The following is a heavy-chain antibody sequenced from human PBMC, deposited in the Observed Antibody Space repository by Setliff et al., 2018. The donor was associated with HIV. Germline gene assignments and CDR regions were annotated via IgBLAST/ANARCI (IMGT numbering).Heavy chain of an antibody. CDR1: GGSISSHY. V-gene: IGHV4-59*11. CDR2: VYYNGNT. D-gene: IGHD1-7*01. Sequence: ETLSLTCTVSGGSISSHYWSWIRQTPGKGLEWIGYVYYNGNTNNNPSLRSRVTMSVDTSKNQFSLKLRSVTAADTAVYYCARVSSVIELQGGDYFDSWGQGLLVTVSS. J-gene: IGHJ4*02. CDR3: ARVSSVIELQGGDYFDS.